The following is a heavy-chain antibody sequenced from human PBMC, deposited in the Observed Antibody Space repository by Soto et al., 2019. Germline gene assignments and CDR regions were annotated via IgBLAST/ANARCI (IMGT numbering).Heavy chain of an antibody. V-gene: IGHV3-7*01. CDR3: ARDHINGWKFDY. D-gene: IGHD6-19*01. J-gene: IGHJ4*02. CDR2: IKQDGSQN. CDR1: GFSFSNYG. Sequence: PVGSLRRSCAASGFSFSNYGMSWVRQAPGKGLEWVANIKQDGSQNYYVSSVKGRFTTSRDNNKNSFYLQMNSMRAEDTAVYYCARDHINGWKFDYWGRGTLVTVSS.